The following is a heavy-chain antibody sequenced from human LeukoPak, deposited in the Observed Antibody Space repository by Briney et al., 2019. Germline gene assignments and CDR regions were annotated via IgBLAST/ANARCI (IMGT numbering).Heavy chain of an antibody. Sequence: GGSLRLSCVASGFTFDEYAIHWVRQGPGKGLEWVSGISWNSGSIGYADFVKGRFTTSRDNAKNSLYLQMNSLRDEETALYYCAKEIWGTYGEEYYGMDVWGQGTTVTVSS. CDR1: GFTFDEYA. V-gene: IGHV3-9*01. J-gene: IGHJ6*02. CDR2: ISWNSGSI. D-gene: IGHD3-16*01. CDR3: AKEIWGTYGEEYYGMDV.